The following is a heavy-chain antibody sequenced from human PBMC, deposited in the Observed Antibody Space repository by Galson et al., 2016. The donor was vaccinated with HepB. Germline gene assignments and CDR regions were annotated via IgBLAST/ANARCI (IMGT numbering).Heavy chain of an antibody. Sequence: SLRLSCAASGFTFTTYWMNWVRQAPGKGLEWVANINQDGSDTRYVDSVKGRFTISRDNTKNSLYLQLDSLRAEETAMSYCARGGQRIDIPIDDWGQGTLVTVSS. D-gene: IGHD6-25*01. CDR3: ARGGQRIDIPIDD. CDR1: GFTFTTYW. V-gene: IGHV3-7*01. J-gene: IGHJ4*02. CDR2: INQDGSDT.